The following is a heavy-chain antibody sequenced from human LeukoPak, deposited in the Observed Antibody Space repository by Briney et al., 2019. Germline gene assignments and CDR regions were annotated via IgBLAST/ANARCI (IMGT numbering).Heavy chain of an antibody. CDR3: TREDPDGDLLTGGAFDI. CDR2: IYDSVST. D-gene: IGHD2-15*01. Sequence: PSETLSLTCTVSGGSISSYYWSWIRQPPGKALEWIGYIYDSVSTSYNPSLKSRVTISVDTSKNQFSLKLTSVTAADTAVYYCTREDPDGDLLTGGAFDIWGQGTMVTVSS. V-gene: IGHV4-59*01. CDR1: GGSISSYY. J-gene: IGHJ3*02.